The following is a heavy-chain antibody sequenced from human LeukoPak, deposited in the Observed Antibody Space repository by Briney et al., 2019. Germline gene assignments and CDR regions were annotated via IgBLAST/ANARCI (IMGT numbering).Heavy chain of an antibody. CDR1: VGTFSSYA. D-gene: IGHD3-22*01. J-gene: IGHJ4*02. CDR2: IIPFFGTA. V-gene: IGHV1-69*13. Sequence: SSVTVSCKASVGTFSSYAISWVRQAPAQGLEWMGGIIPFFGTANNAQKFQGRVTITADESTSTAYMELSSLRSEDTAVYYCARESDSSGYYGSSYYFDYWGQGTLVTVSS. CDR3: ARESDSSGYYGSSYYFDY.